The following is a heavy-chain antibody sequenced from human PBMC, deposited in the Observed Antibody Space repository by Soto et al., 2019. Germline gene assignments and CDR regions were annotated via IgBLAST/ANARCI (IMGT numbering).Heavy chain of an antibody. D-gene: IGHD3-9*01. V-gene: IGHV3-9*01. CDR2: ISWNSGSI. Sequence: EVQLVESGGGLVQPGRSLRLSCAASGFTFDDYAMHWVRQAPGKGLEWVSGISWNSGSIGYADSVKGRFTISRDNAKNSLYLQMNSLRAEDTALYYCAKDGENILTGYHDYWGQVTLVTVSS. CDR1: GFTFDDYA. CDR3: AKDGENILTGYHDY. J-gene: IGHJ4*02.